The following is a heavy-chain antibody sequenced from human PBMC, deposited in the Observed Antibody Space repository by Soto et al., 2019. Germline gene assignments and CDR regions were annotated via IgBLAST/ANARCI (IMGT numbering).Heavy chain of an antibody. CDR1: GYIFTRYY. CDR2: INPSGGST. CDR3: ARAGSATGGYDM. D-gene: IGHD2-8*02. V-gene: IGHV1-46*01. J-gene: IGHJ3*02. Sequence: ASVKVSCKASGYIFTRYYMHWVRQAPGQGLEWMGIINPSGGSTSYAQKFQGRVTMTRDTSTRTVYMELSSLRYEDTAVYYCARAGSATGGYDMWGQGTMVT.